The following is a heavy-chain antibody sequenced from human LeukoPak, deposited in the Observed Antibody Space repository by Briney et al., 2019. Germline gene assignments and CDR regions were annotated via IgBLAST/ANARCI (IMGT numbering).Heavy chain of an antibody. CDR3: ARNAYCGGDCGGFDY. CDR1: GGSISSYY. CDR2: VSNSGST. J-gene: IGHJ4*02. Sequence: PSETLSLTCTVSGGSISSYYWSWIRQPPGKGLEWIGYVSNSGSTKYNPSLKSRVTISVDTSKNQFSLKLSSVTAADTAVFHCARNAYCGGDCGGFDYWGQGTLVTVSS. V-gene: IGHV4-59*01. D-gene: IGHD2-21*02.